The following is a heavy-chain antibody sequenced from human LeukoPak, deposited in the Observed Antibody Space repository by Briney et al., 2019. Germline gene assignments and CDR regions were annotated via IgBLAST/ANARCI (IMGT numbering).Heavy chain of an antibody. CDR2: ISAYNGNT. CDR3: ARTGTTKIQFDP. CDR1: GYTFTSYG. V-gene: IGHV1-18*01. Sequence: ASVKVSCKASGYTFTSYGISWVRQAPGQGLEWMGWISAYNGNTNYAQKLQGRVTMTTDTSTSTAYMELSSLRSEDTAVYYCARTGTTKIQFDPWGQGTLVTVSS. D-gene: IGHD1-7*01. J-gene: IGHJ5*02.